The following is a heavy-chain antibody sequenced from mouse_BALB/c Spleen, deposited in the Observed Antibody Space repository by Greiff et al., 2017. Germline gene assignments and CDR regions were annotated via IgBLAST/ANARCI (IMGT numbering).Heavy chain of an antibody. D-gene: IGHD1-2*01. V-gene: IGHV1-80*01. CDR1: GYAFSSYW. Sequence: VKLVESGAELVRPGSSVKISCKASGYAFSSYWMNWVKQRPGQGLEWIGQIYPGDGDTNYNGKFKGKATLTADKSSSTAYMQLSSLTSEDSAVYFCARRLTTAFDYWGQGTTLTVSS. CDR3: ARRLTTAFDY. CDR2: IYPGDGDT. J-gene: IGHJ2*01.